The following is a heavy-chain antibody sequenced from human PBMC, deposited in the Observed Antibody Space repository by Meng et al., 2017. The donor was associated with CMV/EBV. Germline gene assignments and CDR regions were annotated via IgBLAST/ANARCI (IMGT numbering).Heavy chain of an antibody. CDR3: ARDSGQEDYAGGVGMDV. D-gene: IGHD4-17*01. V-gene: IGHV3-21*01. J-gene: IGHJ6*02. CDR2: ISSSSSYI. Sequence: LSLTCAASGFTFSSYSMNWVRQAPGKGLEWVSSISSSSSYIYYADSVKGRFTISRDNAKNSLYLQMNSLRAEDTAVYYCARDSGQEDYAGGVGMDVWGQGTTVTVSS. CDR1: GFTFSSYS.